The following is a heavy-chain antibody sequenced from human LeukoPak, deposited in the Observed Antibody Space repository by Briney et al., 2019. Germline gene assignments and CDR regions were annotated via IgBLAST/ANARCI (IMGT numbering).Heavy chain of an antibody. Sequence: PGGSLRLSCVASGFTFSSYWMSWVRQAPGKGLEWVANIKQDGSEKYYVDSVKGRFTISRDNAKNSLYLQMNSLRAEDTAVYYCARENRKLYYYYGMDVWGQGTTVTVSS. CDR2: IKQDGSEK. J-gene: IGHJ6*02. D-gene: IGHD1-14*01. CDR1: GFTFSSYW. CDR3: ARENRKLYYYYGMDV. V-gene: IGHV3-7*01.